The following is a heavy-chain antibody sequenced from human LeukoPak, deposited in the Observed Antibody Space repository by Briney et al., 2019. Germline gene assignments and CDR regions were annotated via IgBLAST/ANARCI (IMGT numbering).Heavy chain of an antibody. V-gene: IGHV1-2*02. CDR3: ARDQGSGYDFDY. CDR1: GYTFTGYY. D-gene: IGHD5-12*01. J-gene: IGHJ4*02. Sequence: ASVKVSCKASGYTFTGYYMHWVRQAPGHGLEWMGWINPNSGGTNYAQKFQGRVTMTRDTSISTAYMELSRLRSDDTAVYYCARDQGSGYDFDYWGQGTLVTVSS. CDR2: INPNSGGT.